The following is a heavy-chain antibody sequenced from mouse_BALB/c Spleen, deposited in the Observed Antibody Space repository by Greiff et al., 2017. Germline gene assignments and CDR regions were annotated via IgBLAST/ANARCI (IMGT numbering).Heavy chain of an antibody. CDR1: GFSLTDYG. V-gene: IGHV2-6-5*01. Sequence: VMLVESGPGLVAPSQSLSITCTVSGFSLTDYGVSWIRQPPGKGLEWLGVIWGGGSTYYNSALKSRLSISKDNSKSQVFLKMNSLQTDDTAMYYCAKHLYGNYLYYYAMDYWGQGTSVTVSS. CDR2: IWGGGST. CDR3: AKHLYGNYLYYYAMDY. D-gene: IGHD2-1*01. J-gene: IGHJ4*01.